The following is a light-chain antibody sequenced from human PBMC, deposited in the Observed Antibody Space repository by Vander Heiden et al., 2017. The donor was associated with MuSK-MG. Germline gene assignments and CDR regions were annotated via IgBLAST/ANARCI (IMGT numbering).Light chain of an antibody. V-gene: IGKV1-5*03. Sequence: LAWYQQKPGKAPKLLIHRTSSLESGVPSRFSGSGSGTDFTLTISSLQPDDFATYYCQKDDNSSRTFGQGTKMDI. J-gene: IGKJ2*01. CDR3: QKDDNSSRT. CDR2: RTS.